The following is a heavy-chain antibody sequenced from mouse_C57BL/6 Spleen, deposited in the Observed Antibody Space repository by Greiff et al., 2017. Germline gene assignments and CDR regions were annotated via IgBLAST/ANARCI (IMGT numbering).Heavy chain of an antibody. D-gene: IGHD2-1*01. J-gene: IGHJ2*01. CDR3: AIYYGNCEEFYFDY. Sequence: VQLQQSGAELVKPGASVKISCKASGYTFTDYYINWVKQRPGQGLVWIGKIGPGSGSTYYNEKVKGKATLTADKSSSTAYMQLSSLTSEDSAVYCCAIYYGNCEEFYFDYWGQGTTLTVSS. V-gene: IGHV1-77*01. CDR2: IGPGSGST. CDR1: GYTFTDYY.